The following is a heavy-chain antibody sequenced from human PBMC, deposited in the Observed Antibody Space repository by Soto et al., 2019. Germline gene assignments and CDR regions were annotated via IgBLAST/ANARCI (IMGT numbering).Heavy chain of an antibody. Sequence: QVQLVQSGAEVRKPGASVTVSCKASGYTFTNYDINWVRQATGQGLEWMGWMNPNSGDTGCAQKFQGRVTLTRNASISTAYMELSSLSSDDTAVYYCVSHAWWGPGTLVTVSS. CDR1: GYTFTNYD. CDR3: VSHAW. V-gene: IGHV1-8*01. J-gene: IGHJ4*02. CDR2: MNPNSGDT.